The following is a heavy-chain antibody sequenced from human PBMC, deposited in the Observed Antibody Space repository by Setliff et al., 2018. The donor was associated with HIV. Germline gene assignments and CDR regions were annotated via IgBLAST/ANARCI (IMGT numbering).Heavy chain of an antibody. Sequence: SETLSLTCSVSGDSLSSATYYWGWIRQPPGKGLEWIGSVSSGGSTLYNPSLKSRVTISVDTSTNHFSLKLSSVTAADTAVYYCASSNYRFVYFDYWGQGTLVTVSS. CDR3: ASSNYRFVYFDY. V-gene: IGHV4-39*07. D-gene: IGHD1-7*01. CDR2: VSSGGST. CDR1: GDSLSSATYY. J-gene: IGHJ4*02.